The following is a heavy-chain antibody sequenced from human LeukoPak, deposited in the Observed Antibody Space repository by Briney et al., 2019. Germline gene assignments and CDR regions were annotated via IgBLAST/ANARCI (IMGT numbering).Heavy chain of an antibody. V-gene: IGHV4-59*02. Sequence: GSLRLSCAASGFPVSSNYMSWIRQPPGKGLEWIGYIYYSGSTNYNPSLKSRVTISVDTSKNQFSLKLSSVTAADTAVYYCARYNWNGPFDYWGQGTLVTVSS. CDR3: ARYNWNGPFDY. CDR1: GFPVSSNY. J-gene: IGHJ4*02. CDR2: IYYSGST. D-gene: IGHD1-20*01.